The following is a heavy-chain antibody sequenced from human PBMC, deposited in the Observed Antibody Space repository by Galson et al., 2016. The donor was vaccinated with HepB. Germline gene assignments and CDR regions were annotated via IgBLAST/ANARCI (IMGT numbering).Heavy chain of an antibody. V-gene: IGHV3-23*01. D-gene: IGHD4-23*01. Sequence: SLRLSCAASGFSFNSYAMSRARQAPGKGLEWVSTITGSGGTTSYADSLNGRFTISRDNSTNTLYLQMNSLRAEDTAICYCAKVGTTVLTPGKYRLEYFQLWGQGTLVTVSS. CDR3: AKVGTTVLTPGKYRLEYFQL. J-gene: IGHJ1*01. CDR1: GFSFNSYA. CDR2: ITGSGGTT.